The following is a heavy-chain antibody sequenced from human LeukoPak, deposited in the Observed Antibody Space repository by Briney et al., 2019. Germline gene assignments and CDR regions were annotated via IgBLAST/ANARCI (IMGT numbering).Heavy chain of an antibody. CDR2: INHSGST. Sequence: SETLSLTCAVYGGSFSGYYWSWIRQPPGKGLEWIREINHSGSTNYNPSLKSRVTISVDTSKNQFSLKLSSVAAADTAVYYCARGDSYGYLTANYFDYWGQGTLVTVSS. J-gene: IGHJ4*02. V-gene: IGHV4-34*01. CDR1: GGSFSGYY. CDR3: ARGDSYGYLTANYFDY. D-gene: IGHD5-18*01.